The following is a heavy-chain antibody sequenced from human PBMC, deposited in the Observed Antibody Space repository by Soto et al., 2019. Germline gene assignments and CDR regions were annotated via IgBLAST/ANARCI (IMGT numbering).Heavy chain of an antibody. Sequence: EVQLVESGGGLVQPGGSLRLSCAASGFTFSSFWMSWVRQAPGKGLEWVANIKQDGSEKYYADSVKGRFTISRDNAKNSLYLQMNRLRAEDTAVYYCARRPYGDYGDYFDYWGQGTLVTVSS. J-gene: IGHJ4*02. V-gene: IGHV3-7*01. CDR1: GFTFSSFW. CDR2: IKQDGSEK. D-gene: IGHD4-17*01. CDR3: ARRPYGDYGDYFDY.